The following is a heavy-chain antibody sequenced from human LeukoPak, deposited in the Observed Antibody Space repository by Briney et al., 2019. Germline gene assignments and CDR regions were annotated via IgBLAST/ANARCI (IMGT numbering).Heavy chain of an antibody. CDR3: ARGLDYDILTGYYGGSNDAGDEDAFDI. D-gene: IGHD3-9*01. CDR1: GYTFTGYY. CDR2: INPNSGGT. Sequence: GASVKVSCKASGYTFTGYYMHWVRQAPGQGLEWMGWINPNSGGTNYAQKFQGRVTMTRDTSISTAYMELSRLRSEDTAVYYCARGLDYDILTGYYGGSNDAGDEDAFDIWGQGTMVTVSS. J-gene: IGHJ3*02. V-gene: IGHV1-2*02.